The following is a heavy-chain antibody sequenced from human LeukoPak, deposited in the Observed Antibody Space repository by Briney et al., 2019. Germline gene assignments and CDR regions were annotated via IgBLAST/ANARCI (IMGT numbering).Heavy chain of an antibody. V-gene: IGHV4-61*01. CDR1: GGSVSSGSYY. CDR3: ASNLSGSYYNWFDP. CDR2: IYYSGST. Sequence: PSETLSLTCTVSGGSVSSGSYYWSWIRQPPGKGLEWIGYIYYSGSTNYNPSLKGRVTISVDTSKNQFSLKLSSVTAADTAVYYCASNLSGSYYNWFDPWGQGTLVTVSS. D-gene: IGHD1-26*01. J-gene: IGHJ5*02.